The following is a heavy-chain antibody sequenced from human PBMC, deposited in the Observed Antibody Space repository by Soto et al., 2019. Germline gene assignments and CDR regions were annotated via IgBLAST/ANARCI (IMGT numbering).Heavy chain of an antibody. CDR3: ARDYYGSGIIYYYYYMDV. CDR1: GFTFSSYW. CDR2: IKQDGSEK. D-gene: IGHD3-10*01. Sequence: SLRLSCAASGFTFSSYWMSWVRQAPGKGLEWVANIKQDGSEKYYVDSVKGRFTISRDNAKNSLYLQMNSLRAEDTAVYYCARDYYGSGIIYYYYYMDVWGKGTTVTVSS. J-gene: IGHJ6*03. V-gene: IGHV3-7*01.